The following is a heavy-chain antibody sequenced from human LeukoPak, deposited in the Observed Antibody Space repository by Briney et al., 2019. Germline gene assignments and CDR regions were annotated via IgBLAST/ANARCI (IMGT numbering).Heavy chain of an antibody. J-gene: IGHJ4*02. CDR1: GFTFSSYS. V-gene: IGHV3-21*06. CDR3: ARGALYDDILTGIDY. D-gene: IGHD3-9*01. CDR2: ISSSGSYI. Sequence: TGGSLRLSCVASGFTFSSYSMNWVRQAPGKGREWVSSISSSGSYIYYADSVKGRFTISRDNAKNSMYLQMNSLRAEDTAVYYCARGALYDDILTGIDYWGQGTLVTVSP.